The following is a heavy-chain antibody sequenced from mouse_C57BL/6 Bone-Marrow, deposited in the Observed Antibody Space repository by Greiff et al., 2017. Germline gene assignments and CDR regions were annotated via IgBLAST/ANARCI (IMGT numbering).Heavy chain of an antibody. CDR1: GFTFSSYG. V-gene: IGHV5-6*01. CDR2: ISSCGSYT. Sequence: EVQLQESGGDLVKPGGSLKLSCAASGFTFSSYGMSWVRQTPDKRLEWVATISSCGSYTYYPDSVKGRFPISRDNAKNTLYLQRSSLKSEDTAMYYSARRGRRGYFDVWGTGTTVTVSS. CDR3: ARRGRRGYFDV. D-gene: IGHD1-1*01. J-gene: IGHJ1*03.